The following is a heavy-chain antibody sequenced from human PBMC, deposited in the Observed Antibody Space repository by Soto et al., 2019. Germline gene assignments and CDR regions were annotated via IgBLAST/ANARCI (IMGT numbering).Heavy chain of an antibody. CDR1: GRSISSGDYY. Sequence: QVQLQESGPGLVKPSQTLSLTCTVSGRSISSGDYYWSRIRQPPGKGLEWIGYIYYSGSTYYNPSLKSRVTISVDTSKNQFSLKLSSVTAADTAVYYCARDLFYGGNPYYGMDVWGQGTTVTVSS. J-gene: IGHJ6*02. CDR3: ARDLFYGGNPYYGMDV. CDR2: IYYSGST. D-gene: IGHD4-17*01. V-gene: IGHV4-30-4*01.